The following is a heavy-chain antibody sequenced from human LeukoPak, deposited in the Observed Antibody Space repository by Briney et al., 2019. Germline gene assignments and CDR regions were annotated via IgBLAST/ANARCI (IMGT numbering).Heavy chain of an antibody. D-gene: IGHD4-11*01. Sequence: GGSLRLSCAASGFTVSSNYMSWVRQAPGKGLEWVSVIYSGGSTFYADSVKGRFTISRDNSKNTLYLQMNSLRAEDTAVYYCASRATVTTDRFWFDPWGQGTLVTVSS. J-gene: IGHJ5*02. V-gene: IGHV3-53*01. CDR2: IYSGGST. CDR3: ASRATVTTDRFWFDP. CDR1: GFTVSSNY.